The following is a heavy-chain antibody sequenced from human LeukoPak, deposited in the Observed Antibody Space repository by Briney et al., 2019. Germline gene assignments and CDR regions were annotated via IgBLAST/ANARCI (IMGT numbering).Heavy chain of an antibody. V-gene: IGHV3-23*01. Sequence: GGSLRLFCAASGFNFNSYWVSWVRPAPGKGLQWVCNFSGSGGTTYYADSVKGRFTISRDNSKNTLYLQMNSLRAEDTAVYYCARKGDSGSYLDFWGQGTLVTVSS. CDR2: FSGSGGTT. CDR1: GFNFNSYW. D-gene: IGHD1-26*01. J-gene: IGHJ4*02. CDR3: ARKGDSGSYLDF.